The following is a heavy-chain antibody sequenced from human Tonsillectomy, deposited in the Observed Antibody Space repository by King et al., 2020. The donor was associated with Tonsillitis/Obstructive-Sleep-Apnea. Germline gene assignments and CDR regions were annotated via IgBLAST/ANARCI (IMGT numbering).Heavy chain of an antibody. Sequence: VQLVESGGGLVQPGGSLRLSCVASGVMVNKYWMTWVRQAPGKGLEGVANIKHDGSDKYYVDFVKGRFTISRDNAKNSLYLQMNSLRAEDTAVYYCVGYSSSFGWLDPWGQGALVTVSS. CDR2: IKHDGSDK. CDR3: VGYSSSFGWLDP. V-gene: IGHV3-7*04. J-gene: IGHJ5*02. CDR1: GVMVNKYW. D-gene: IGHD3-22*01.